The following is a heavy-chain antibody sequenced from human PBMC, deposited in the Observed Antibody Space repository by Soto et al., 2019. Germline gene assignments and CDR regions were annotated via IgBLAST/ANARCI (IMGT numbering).Heavy chain of an antibody. CDR2: IYYRGNT. CDR1: DDSINSDKYY. J-gene: IGHJ6*03. V-gene: IGHV4-39*07. D-gene: IGHD2-2*01. Sequence: SETLSLTCSVSDDSINSDKYYWGWIRQPPGKGLEWIGSIYYRGNTNYNPSLKSRVTISVDTSKNQFSLKLSSVTAADTAVYYCARGRPQKGGYCSSTSCYSYYYYYMDVWGKGTTVTVSS. CDR3: ARGRPQKGGYCSSTSCYSYYYYYMDV.